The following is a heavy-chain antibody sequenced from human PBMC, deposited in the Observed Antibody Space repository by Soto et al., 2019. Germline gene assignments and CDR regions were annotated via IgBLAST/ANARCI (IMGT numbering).Heavy chain of an antibody. CDR2: INSKTDGGTT. D-gene: IGHD1-1*01. J-gene: IGHJ6*02. CDR3: TTDNRNGTTSYYYYGMDV. V-gene: IGHV3-15*01. CDR1: GLTFSNAW. Sequence: PGGSLRLSCAACGLTFSNAWMSWVRQAPGKGLEWVGRINSKTDGGTTDYAAPVKGRFTISRDDSKNTLYMQMNSLKTEDTAVYYCTTDNRNGTTSYYYYGMDVWGQGTTVTVSS.